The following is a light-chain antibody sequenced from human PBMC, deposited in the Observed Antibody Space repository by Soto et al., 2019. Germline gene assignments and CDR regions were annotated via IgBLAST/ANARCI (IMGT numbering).Light chain of an antibody. CDR2: GAS. CDR1: QSFNKN. V-gene: IGKV3D-15*01. CDR3: QQHYDWLTWT. J-gene: IGKJ1*01. Sequence: TVMTRSPATLSVSPGESATLSCRASQSFNKNVAWYQQKPGQAPRLLIFGASTRATGIPARFSGSGSGTEFTLTISSMKSEDFAVYYCQQHYDWLTWTFGQGTK.